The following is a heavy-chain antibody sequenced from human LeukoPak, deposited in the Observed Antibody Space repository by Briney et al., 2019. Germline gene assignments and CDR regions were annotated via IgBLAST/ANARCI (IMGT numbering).Heavy chain of an antibody. Sequence: GASVKVSCKASGGTFSSYAISWVRQATGQGLEWMGWMSPNSGDTGYAQKFQGRVTMTRDTFINTAYMELSSLRSEDTAVYYCARGPPNWGFDYWGPGTQVTVSS. CDR1: GGTFSSYA. CDR2: MSPNSGDT. CDR3: ARGPPNWGFDY. D-gene: IGHD7-27*01. V-gene: IGHV1-8*02. J-gene: IGHJ4*02.